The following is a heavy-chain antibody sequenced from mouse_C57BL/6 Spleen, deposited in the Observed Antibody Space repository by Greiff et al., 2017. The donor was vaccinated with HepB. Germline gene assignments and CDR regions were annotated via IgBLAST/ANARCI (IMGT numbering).Heavy chain of an antibody. CDR2: INPNNGGT. J-gene: IGHJ2*01. CDR1: GYTFTDYN. CDR3: ARAYYSNYEGYFDY. D-gene: IGHD2-5*01. Sequence: VQLKQSGPELVKPGASVKIPCKASGYTFTDYNMDWVKQSHGKSLEWIGDINPNNGGTIYNQKFKGKATLTVDKSSSTAYMELRSLTSEDTAVYYCARAYYSNYEGYFDYWCQGTTLTVSS. V-gene: IGHV1-18*01.